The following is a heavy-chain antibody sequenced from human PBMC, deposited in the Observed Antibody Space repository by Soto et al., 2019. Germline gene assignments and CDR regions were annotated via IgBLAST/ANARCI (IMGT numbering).Heavy chain of an antibody. Sequence: ASVKVSCKASGYTFTGYYMHWVRQAPGQGLEWMGWINPNSGGTNYAQKFQGRVTMTRDTSISIAYMELSRLRSDDTAVYYCARVLGDYYYYYYGMDVWGQGTTVTVSS. J-gene: IGHJ6*02. V-gene: IGHV1-2*02. CDR3: ARVLGDYYYYYYGMDV. D-gene: IGHD3-10*01. CDR2: INPNSGGT. CDR1: GYTFTGYY.